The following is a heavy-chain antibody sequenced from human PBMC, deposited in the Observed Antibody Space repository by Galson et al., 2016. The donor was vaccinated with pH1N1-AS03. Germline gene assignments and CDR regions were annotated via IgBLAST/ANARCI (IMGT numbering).Heavy chain of an antibody. CDR3: ARRSPWKSYYFDY. J-gene: IGHJ4*02. CDR1: GFSFNIFA. CDR2: ISASGGAT. V-gene: IGHV3-23*01. D-gene: IGHD1-1*01. Sequence: SLRLSCAASGFSFNIFAMSWVRQAQGKGLEWVSSISASGGATYYADSVKGRFTISRDNSRNALYLQMNSLRAEDAAVYYCARRSPWKSYYFDYWGQGTLVTVSS.